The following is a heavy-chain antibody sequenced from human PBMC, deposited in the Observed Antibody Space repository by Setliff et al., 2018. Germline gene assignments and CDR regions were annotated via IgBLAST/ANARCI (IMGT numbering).Heavy chain of an antibody. CDR1: GFTFSWYT. V-gene: IGHV3-23*01. CDR3: VRALAYYYMDV. CDR2: ITDDGVTT. Sequence: GGSLRLSCTTSGFTFSWYTMNWVRQAPGKGLEWVSSITDDGVTTHYAASVKGRFTIARGSSKSTLYLQMNSLRAEDTAVYYCVRALAYYYMDVWGKGTTVTVSS. J-gene: IGHJ6*03.